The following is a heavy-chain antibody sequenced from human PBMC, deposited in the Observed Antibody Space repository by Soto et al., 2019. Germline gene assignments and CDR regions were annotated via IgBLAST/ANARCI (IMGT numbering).Heavy chain of an antibody. J-gene: IGHJ6*02. CDR2: MYHSGST. CDR3: ARLNGYCVSTGCHGYYGMDV. V-gene: IGHV4-30-2*03. CDR1: GGSISSGGYS. Sequence: PSETLSLTCAVSGGSISSGGYSWSWIRQPPGKGLDWIGYMYHSGSTYYHPSLLSRVTISADTSMNEFSLRLSSVTAADTAVYYCARLNGYCVSTGCHGYYGMDVWGQGTTVTVSS. D-gene: IGHD2-2*03.